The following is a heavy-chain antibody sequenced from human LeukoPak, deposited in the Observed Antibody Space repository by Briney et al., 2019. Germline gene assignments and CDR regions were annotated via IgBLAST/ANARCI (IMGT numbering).Heavy chain of an antibody. Sequence: ASETLSLTCTVSGGSISSGDYYWSWIRQPPGKGLEWIGYIYYSGSTYYNPSLKSRITISVDTSKNQFSLKLSSVTAADTAVYYCARDHRERIVGATGGGRAFDIWGQGTMVTVSS. D-gene: IGHD1-26*01. CDR1: GGSISSGDYY. CDR3: ARDHRERIVGATGGGRAFDI. CDR2: IYYSGST. J-gene: IGHJ3*02. V-gene: IGHV4-30-4*08.